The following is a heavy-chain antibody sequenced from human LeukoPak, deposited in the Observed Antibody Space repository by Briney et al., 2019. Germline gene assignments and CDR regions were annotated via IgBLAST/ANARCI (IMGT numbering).Heavy chain of an antibody. CDR2: ISSDGGST. Sequence: GGSLRLSCAASGFTFSSYAMHWVRQAPGKGLEYVSAISSDGGSTSYANSVKGRFTISRDNSKNTLYLQMGSLRAEDMAVYYWARTHSYGDFYYYYMDVWGKGTTVIVSS. CDR3: ARTHSYGDFYYYYMDV. V-gene: IGHV3-64*01. CDR1: GFTFSSYA. J-gene: IGHJ6*03. D-gene: IGHD4-17*01.